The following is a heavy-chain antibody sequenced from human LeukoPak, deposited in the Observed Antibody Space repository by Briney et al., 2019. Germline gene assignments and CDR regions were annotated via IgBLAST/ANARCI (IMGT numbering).Heavy chain of an antibody. CDR2: ISNHGSDK. Sequence: GRSLRLSCAASGFTFSNYALHWVRQAPGKGLEWVAIISNHGSDKYYADSVKGRFTISRDNSKNTLYLQMDSLRAEDTALYYCAILFTMVDDQNDYWGQGTLVTVSS. J-gene: IGHJ4*02. CDR1: GFTFSNYA. V-gene: IGHV3-30*04. D-gene: IGHD3-10*01. CDR3: AILFTMVDDQNDY.